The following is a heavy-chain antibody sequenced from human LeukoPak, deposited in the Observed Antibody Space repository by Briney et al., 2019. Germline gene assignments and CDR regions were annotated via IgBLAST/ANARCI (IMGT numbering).Heavy chain of an antibody. J-gene: IGHJ4*02. D-gene: IGHD2-21*02. CDR2: IVVGSGNT. CDR3: AAGLAYCGGGCYGY. CDR1: GFTFTSSA. V-gene: IGHV1-58*02. Sequence: GASVKVSCKASGFTFTSSAMQWVRQARGQRLEWIGWIVVGSGNTNYAQKFQERVTITRDMSTSTAYMELSSLRSEDTAVYYCAAGLAYCGGGCYGYWGQGTLVTVSP.